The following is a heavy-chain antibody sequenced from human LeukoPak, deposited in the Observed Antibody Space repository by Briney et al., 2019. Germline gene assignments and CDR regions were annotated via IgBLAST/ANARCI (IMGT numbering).Heavy chain of an antibody. D-gene: IGHD2-15*01. Sequence: EGPLRLSCAASGFTFSNYGMHWVRQAPGKGLEWVAVISYDGSNRYYAESVKGRFTISRDNSKNTLYLQMNSLRTEDTAVYYCAKDQGSVVVVVAASDYWGQGTLVTVSS. CDR2: ISYDGSNR. CDR1: GFTFSNYG. V-gene: IGHV3-30*18. J-gene: IGHJ4*02. CDR3: AKDQGSVVVVVAASDY.